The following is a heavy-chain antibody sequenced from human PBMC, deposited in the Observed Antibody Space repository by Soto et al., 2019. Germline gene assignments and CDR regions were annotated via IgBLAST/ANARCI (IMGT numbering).Heavy chain of an antibody. CDR2: ISGSEGWT. V-gene: IGHV3-23*01. CDR3: AKEGGLSGSYYISSSYYFDY. CDR1: GFTFSNYA. D-gene: IGHD1-26*01. Sequence: GGSLRLSCAASGFTFSNYAMGWVRQPPGKGLEWVSTISGSEGWTYYADSVKGRFTISRDNSKNTLYLQMNSLRAEDAATYYWAKEGGLSGSYYISSSYYFDYWGQGTLVTVSS. J-gene: IGHJ4*02.